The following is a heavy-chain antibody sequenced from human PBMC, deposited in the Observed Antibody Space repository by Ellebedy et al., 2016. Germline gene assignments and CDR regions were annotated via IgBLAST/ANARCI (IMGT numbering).Heavy chain of an antibody. Sequence: GESLKISCAASGFTFSGHWMHWVRQAPGKGLVWVARISTDGSSATYADSVRGRFTISRDNAKNTLYLQMNSLRTEDTAVYYCASRALAVAGTDPPRDYYYAMDVWGQGTAVSVSS. CDR3: ASRALAVAGTDPPRDYYYAMDV. J-gene: IGHJ6*02. V-gene: IGHV3-74*01. CDR1: GFTFSGHW. CDR2: ISTDGSSA. D-gene: IGHD6-19*01.